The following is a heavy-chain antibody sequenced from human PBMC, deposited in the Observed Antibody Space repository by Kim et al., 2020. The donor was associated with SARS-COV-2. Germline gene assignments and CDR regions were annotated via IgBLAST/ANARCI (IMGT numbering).Heavy chain of an antibody. V-gene: IGHV4-34*01. CDR3: ARGESGWSYYFDY. CDR1: GGPFSGHY. J-gene: IGHJ4*02. D-gene: IGHD6-19*01. Sequence: SETLSLTCAVYGGPFSGHYWSWIRQPLGMGLECTGQINHSGSPNYNPSLKSRVTTSVDTSKNQFSLKLSSVTAADTAMYYCARGESGWSYYFDYWGQGTL. CDR2: INHSGSP.